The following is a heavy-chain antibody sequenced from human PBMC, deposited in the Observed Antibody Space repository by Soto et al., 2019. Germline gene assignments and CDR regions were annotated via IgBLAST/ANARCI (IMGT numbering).Heavy chain of an antibody. CDR1: GFTCSGYA. V-gene: IGHV3-23*01. CDR2: ISGSGYRT. J-gene: IGHJ4*02. Sequence: EVLLLESGGGLVQPGGSLRLSCAASGFTCSGYAMSWVRQVPGKGLQWVSSISGSGYRTYYADSVKGRFTISRDNSNNSLFLHMNSLRAEATALYCCAKDRVTVYGVVITFDSWGQGTLVTVSS. CDR3: AKDRVTVYGVVITFDS. D-gene: IGHD3-3*01.